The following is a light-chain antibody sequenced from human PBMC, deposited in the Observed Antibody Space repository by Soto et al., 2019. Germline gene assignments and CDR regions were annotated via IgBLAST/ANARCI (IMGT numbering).Light chain of an antibody. Sequence: SVLTQPYSISGSPGQSLTISFTGSGNDVGQYNYVSWYQQYPGEAPKVVIYEVSSRPSGSSNRFSGSKSGNTASLTISGLQAEDEADYYCSSYTNSRTLVFGSGTKVTVL. CDR2: EVS. V-gene: IGLV2-14*01. J-gene: IGLJ1*01. CDR3: SSYTNSRTLV. CDR1: GNDVGQYNY.